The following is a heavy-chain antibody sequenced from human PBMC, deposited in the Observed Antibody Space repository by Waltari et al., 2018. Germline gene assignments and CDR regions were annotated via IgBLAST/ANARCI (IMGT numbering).Heavy chain of an antibody. CDR3: ARVQGKGGELLYGSVDY. J-gene: IGHJ4*02. CDR2: INPSGGST. Sequence: MHWVRQAPGQGLEWMGIINPSGGSTSYAQKFQGRVTMTRDTSTSTVYMELSSLRSEDTAVYYCARVQGKGGELLYGSVDYWGQGTLVTVSS. D-gene: IGHD3-10*01. V-gene: IGHV1-46*01.